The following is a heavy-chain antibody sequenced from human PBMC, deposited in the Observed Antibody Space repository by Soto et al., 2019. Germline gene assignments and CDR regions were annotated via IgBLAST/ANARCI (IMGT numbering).Heavy chain of an antibody. CDR2: IIPIFGTA. Sequence: ASVKVSCKASGGTFSSYAISWVRQAPGQGLEWMGGIIPIFGTANYAQKFQGRVTITADESTSTAYMELSSLRSEDTAVYYCARGLSTPGIAVAGSAPQYYYGMDVWGQGTTVTVSS. V-gene: IGHV1-69*13. CDR3: ARGLSTPGIAVAGSAPQYYYGMDV. D-gene: IGHD6-19*01. J-gene: IGHJ6*02. CDR1: GGTFSSYA.